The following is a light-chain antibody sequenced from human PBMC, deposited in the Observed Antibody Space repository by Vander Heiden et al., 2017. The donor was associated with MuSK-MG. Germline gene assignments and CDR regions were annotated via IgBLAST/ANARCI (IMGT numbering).Light chain of an antibody. CDR1: QSIYNY. CDR2: DAS. Sequence: DIQMTQSPSSLSATVGDRVTIPCRASQSIYNYLHWYQQKPGKAPKLLIYDASTLQSGVPSRFSGSASGTDFTLTISMLQPEDVATYYCQQSDKTPLTFGGGTKVDIK. J-gene: IGKJ4*01. CDR3: QQSDKTPLT. V-gene: IGKV1-39*01.